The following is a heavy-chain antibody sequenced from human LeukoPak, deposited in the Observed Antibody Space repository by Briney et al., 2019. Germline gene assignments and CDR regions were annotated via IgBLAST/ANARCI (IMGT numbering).Heavy chain of an antibody. J-gene: IGHJ6*02. CDR2: IYYSGST. D-gene: IGHD2-15*01. CDR1: GGSISSGDYY. CDR3: ASFLLGEYYYYGMDV. V-gene: IGHV4-30-4*01. Sequence: SETLSLTCTVSGGSISSGDYYWSWIRQPPGKGLEWIGYIYYSGSTYSNPSLKSRVTISVDTSKNQFSLKLSSVTAADTAVYYCASFLLGEYYYYGMDVWGQGPTVPVSS.